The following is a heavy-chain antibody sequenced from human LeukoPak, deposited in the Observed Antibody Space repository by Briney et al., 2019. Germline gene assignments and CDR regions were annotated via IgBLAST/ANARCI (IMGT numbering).Heavy chain of an antibody. J-gene: IGHJ4*02. CDR2: IWYDGSNK. D-gene: IGHD3-10*01. V-gene: IGHV3-33*01. Sequence: PGGSLRLSCAASGFTFSNYGMHWVRQAPSKGLEWVALIWYDGSNKYYADSVKGRFTISRDNSKNTLYLQMNSLRAEDTAVYYCAGSYYNVFDYWGQGTLVTVSA. CDR1: GFTFSNYG. CDR3: AGSYYNVFDY.